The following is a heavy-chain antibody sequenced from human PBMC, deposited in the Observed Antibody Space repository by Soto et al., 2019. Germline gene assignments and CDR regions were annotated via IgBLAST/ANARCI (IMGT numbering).Heavy chain of an antibody. CDR3: ALSGAYSNGWHADY. D-gene: IGHD6-19*01. CDR2: IYPADSDI. V-gene: IGHV5-51*01. CDR1: GYYFTSYW. Sequence: GESLKISCQGSGYYFTSYWIAWVRQMPGKGLEWMGIIYPADSDIRYNPSFQGQVTISADKSISTAYLQWSSLKASDTAMYYCALSGAYSNGWHADYWGQGTLVTVSS. J-gene: IGHJ4*02.